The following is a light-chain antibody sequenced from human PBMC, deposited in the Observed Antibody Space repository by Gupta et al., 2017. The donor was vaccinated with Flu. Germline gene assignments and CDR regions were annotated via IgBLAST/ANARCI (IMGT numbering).Light chain of an antibody. CDR2: MAS. CDR1: QSISTW. J-gene: IGKJ1*01. V-gene: IGKV1-5*03. CDR3: QQYSGTWT. Sequence: DIQLTQSPATLSASVGDRVTITCRPSQSISTWLAWYQQKPGRAPKLLIYMASRVHSGVPYRFSGSGSGTEFTLTITLLQPEDFATYYCQQYSGTWTFGQGTMVEI.